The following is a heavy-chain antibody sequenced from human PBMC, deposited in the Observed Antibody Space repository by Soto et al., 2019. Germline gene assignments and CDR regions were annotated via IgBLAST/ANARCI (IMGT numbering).Heavy chain of an antibody. CDR1: GDSVSSNSAA. V-gene: IGHV6-1*01. Sequence: TLSLTCAISGDSVSSNSAAWNWIRQSPSRGLEWLGRTYYRSKWYNDYAVSVKSRMTINPDTSKNQFFLQLNSVTPEDAAVYYCARVSIAAAGPYFDYWGQGTLVTVSS. CDR3: ARVSIAAAGPYFDY. D-gene: IGHD6-13*01. J-gene: IGHJ4*02. CDR2: TYYRSKWYN.